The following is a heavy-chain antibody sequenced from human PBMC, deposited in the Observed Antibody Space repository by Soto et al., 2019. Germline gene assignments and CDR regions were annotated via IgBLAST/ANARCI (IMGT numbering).Heavy chain of an antibody. Sequence: QVQLVESGGGLVKPGGSLRLSCAVSGFTFSDYYMTWLRQAPGTGLQWVSYISGRTSHTNYADSVKGRITISRDNAKNSLFLQMNSLRAEDTAVYSCARGRGAAADYFDFWGQGTLGTVAA. CDR1: GFTFSDYY. CDR2: ISGRTSHT. D-gene: IGHD6-25*01. CDR3: ARGRGAAADYFDF. J-gene: IGHJ4*02. V-gene: IGHV3-11*05.